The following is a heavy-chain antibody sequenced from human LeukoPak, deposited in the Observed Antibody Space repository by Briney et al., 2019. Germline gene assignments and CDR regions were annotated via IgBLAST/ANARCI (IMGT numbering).Heavy chain of an antibody. Sequence: PGGSLRLSCAASGLTVSSNYMSWVRQAPGKGLEWVSVIYSDGSTYYADSVKGRFTISRDNSKNTLYLQMNSLRAADTAVYYCARGRIAVSGGNDYWGQGTLVTVSS. D-gene: IGHD6-19*01. V-gene: IGHV3-66*01. CDR1: GLTVSSNY. CDR3: ARGRIAVSGGNDY. CDR2: IYSDGST. J-gene: IGHJ4*02.